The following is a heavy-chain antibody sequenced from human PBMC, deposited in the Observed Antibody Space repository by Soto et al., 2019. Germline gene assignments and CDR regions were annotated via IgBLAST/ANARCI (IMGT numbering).Heavy chain of an antibody. Sequence: GGSLRLSCAASGFTFDDYSMHWVRQAPGKGLEWVSGISWNSGSIGYADSVKGRFTISRDNAKNSLYLQMNSLRAEDTALYYCAKTAQLYGDYYYYMDVWGKGTTVTVSS. V-gene: IGHV3-9*01. CDR2: ISWNSGSI. CDR1: GFTFDDYS. J-gene: IGHJ6*03. D-gene: IGHD3-10*02. CDR3: AKTAQLYGDYYYYMDV.